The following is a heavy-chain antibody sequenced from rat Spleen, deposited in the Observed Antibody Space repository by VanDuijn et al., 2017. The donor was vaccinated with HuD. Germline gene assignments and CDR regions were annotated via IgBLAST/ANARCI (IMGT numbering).Heavy chain of an antibody. D-gene: IGHD1-11*01. CDR3: ARRHYGYTDYFDS. J-gene: IGHJ2*01. CDR2: ISYDGETT. CDR1: GFTLSDYN. V-gene: IGHV5-22*01. Sequence: EVQLVESGGGLVQPGRSLKLSCEVSGFTLSDYNMAWVRQAPRKGLEWVAYISYDGETTYHRNSVKGRFTISRDNAKITLYLQMNSLRSEDTATYYCARRHYGYTDYFDSWGQGVMVTVSS.